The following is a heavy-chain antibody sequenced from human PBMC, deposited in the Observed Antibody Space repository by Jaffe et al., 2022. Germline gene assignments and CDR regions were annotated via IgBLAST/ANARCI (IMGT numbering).Heavy chain of an antibody. V-gene: IGHV4-34*01. D-gene: IGHD3-10*01. CDR3: ARGLKVRGVIGY. Sequence: QVQLQQWGAGLLKPSETLSLTCAVYGGSFSGYYWSWIRQPPGKGLEWIGEINHSGSTNYNPSLKSRVTISVDTSKNQFSLKLSSVTAADTAVYYCARGLKVRGVIGYWGQGTLVTVSS. J-gene: IGHJ4*02. CDR1: GGSFSGYY. CDR2: INHSGST.